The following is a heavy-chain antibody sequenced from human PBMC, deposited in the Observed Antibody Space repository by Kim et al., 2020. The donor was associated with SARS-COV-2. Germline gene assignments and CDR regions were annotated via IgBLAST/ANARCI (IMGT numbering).Heavy chain of an antibody. J-gene: IGHJ6*02. CDR3: ARDGNFWSGYGFDYYYYYGMDV. D-gene: IGHD3-3*01. CDR2: IWYDGSNK. Sequence: GGSLRLSCAASGFTFSSYGMHWVRQAPGKGLEWVAVIWYDGSNKYYADSVKGRFTISRDNSKNTLYLQMNSLRAEDTAVYYCARDGNFWSGYGFDYYYYYGMDVWGQGTTVTVSS. V-gene: IGHV3-33*01. CDR1: GFTFSSYG.